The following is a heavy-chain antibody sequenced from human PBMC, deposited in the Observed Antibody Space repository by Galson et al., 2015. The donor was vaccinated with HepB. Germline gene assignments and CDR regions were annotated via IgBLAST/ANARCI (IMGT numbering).Heavy chain of an antibody. V-gene: IGHV3-23*01. D-gene: IGHD3-10*01. CDR3: AKASVFGWFGELIYFDL. Sequence: SLRLSCAASGLIFSSYAMNWVRQAPGKGLEWVSSISGSGHSAYYADFVKGRFTISRDNSKNTLYVQMNSLRAEDTAVYYCAKASVFGWFGELIYFDLWGRGTLVTGSS. CDR2: ISGSGHSA. CDR1: GLIFSSYA. J-gene: IGHJ2*01.